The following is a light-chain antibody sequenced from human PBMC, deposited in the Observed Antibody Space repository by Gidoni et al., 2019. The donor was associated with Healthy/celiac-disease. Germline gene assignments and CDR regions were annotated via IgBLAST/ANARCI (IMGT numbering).Light chain of an antibody. CDR1: SSNTGSNY. V-gene: IGLV1-47*01. CDR2: RNN. Sequence: QSVLTQPPSASGTPGQGVTISCSGSSSNTGSNYVYWYQQLPGTAPKLLIYRNNQRPSGVPDRFSGSKSGTSASLAISGLRSEDEADYYCAAWDDSLSGGVFGGGTKLTVL. CDR3: AAWDDSLSGGV. J-gene: IGLJ3*02.